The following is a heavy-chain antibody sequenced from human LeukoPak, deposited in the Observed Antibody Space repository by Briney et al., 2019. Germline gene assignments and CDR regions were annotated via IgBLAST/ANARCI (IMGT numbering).Heavy chain of an antibody. V-gene: IGHV3-64D*06. CDR2: ISRNGDNT. J-gene: IGHJ4*02. D-gene: IGHD6-19*01. Sequence: PGGSLRLSCSASGFTFSNFAMHWVRQAPGKGLEYVSAISRNGDNTYYAASVKGGFTISRDNSKNTLYLQMSSLRPEDTAVYYCVNQISGWVYWGQGTLVTVSS. CDR1: GFTFSNFA. CDR3: VNQISGWVY.